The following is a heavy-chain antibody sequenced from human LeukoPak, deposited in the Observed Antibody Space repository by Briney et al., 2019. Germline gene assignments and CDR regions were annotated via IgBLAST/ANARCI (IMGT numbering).Heavy chain of an antibody. V-gene: IGHV3-21*01. D-gene: IGHD6-19*01. CDR1: GFTFSSYS. CDR2: ISSSSSYI. Sequence: GGSLRLSCAASGFTFSSYSMNWVRQAPGKGLEWVSSISSSSSYIYYAYSVKGRFTISRDNAKNSLYLQMNSLRAEDTAVYYCARVVAVAGRAFDIWGQGTMVTVSS. J-gene: IGHJ3*02. CDR3: ARVVAVAGRAFDI.